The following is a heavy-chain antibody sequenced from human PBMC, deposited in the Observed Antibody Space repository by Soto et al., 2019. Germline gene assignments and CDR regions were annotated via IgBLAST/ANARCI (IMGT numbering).Heavy chain of an antibody. V-gene: IGHV3-23*01. J-gene: IGHJ4*02. D-gene: IGHD3-10*01. Sequence: GSLRLSCEASGFTFSDHGMSWVRQAPGKGLEWVSAIAGSVGSTYYSDSVKGRFTISRDNSKNTLYLQMNSLRAEDTAVYYCAKGKYGLGSPTDYWGQGTLVTVSS. CDR2: IAGSVGST. CDR1: GFTFSDHG. CDR3: AKGKYGLGSPTDY.